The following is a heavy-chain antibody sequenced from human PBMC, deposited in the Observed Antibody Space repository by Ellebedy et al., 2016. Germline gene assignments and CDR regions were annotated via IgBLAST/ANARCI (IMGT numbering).Heavy chain of an antibody. D-gene: IGHD4-11*01. CDR2: INHSGSA. J-gene: IGHJ4*02. CDR1: VGSFSGYY. CDR3: ASYYSNFYY. Sequence: SETLSLXXAVYVGSFSGYYWRWIRQPPGKGLEWIGEINHSGSANYNSSLKNRITMSVDTSKNQFSLKLSSVTAADTAVYYCASYYSNFYYWGQGTLVTVSS. V-gene: IGHV4-34*01.